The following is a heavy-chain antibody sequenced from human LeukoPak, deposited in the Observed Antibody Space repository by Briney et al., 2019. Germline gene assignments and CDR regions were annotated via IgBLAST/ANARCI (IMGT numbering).Heavy chain of an antibody. CDR3: AIPIAVAGTGRDY. J-gene: IGHJ4*02. D-gene: IGHD6-19*01. CDR1: GFTFSTYA. CDR2: ISYDGSNK. V-gene: IGHV3-30*03. Sequence: GGSLRLSCTASGFTFSTYAMSWVRQAPGKGLEWVAVISYDGSNKCYADSVKGRFTISRDNSKNTLYLQMNSLRAEDTAVYYCAIPIAVAGTGRDYWGQGTLVTVSS.